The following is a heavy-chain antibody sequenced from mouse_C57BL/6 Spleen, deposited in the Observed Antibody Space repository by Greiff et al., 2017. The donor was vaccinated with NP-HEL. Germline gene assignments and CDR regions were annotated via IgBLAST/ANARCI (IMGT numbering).Heavy chain of an antibody. Sequence: QVQLQQSGPELVKPGASVKISCKASGYAFSSSWMNWVKQRPGKGLEWIGRIYPGDGDTNYNGKFKGKATLTADKSSSTAYMQLSSLTSEDSAVYFWARGDTYYGSSYGYWGQGTTLTVSA. CDR1: GYAFSSSW. CDR2: IYPGDGDT. D-gene: IGHD1-1*01. CDR3: ARGDTYYGSSYGY. J-gene: IGHJ2*01. V-gene: IGHV1-82*01.